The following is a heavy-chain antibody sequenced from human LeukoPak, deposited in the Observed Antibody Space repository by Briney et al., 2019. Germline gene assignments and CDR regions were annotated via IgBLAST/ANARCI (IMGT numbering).Heavy chain of an antibody. CDR2: ISYDGTNK. J-gene: IGHJ4*02. D-gene: IGHD6-13*01. Sequence: TGGSLRLSCAVFGFTFSGYTMHWVRQAPGKGLEWVAVISYDGTNKHYADSARGRCTISRDDSKNTLYLQMNSLRPEDTALYYCARGGSSWYDPTDYRGLGTLVTVSS. CDR3: ARGGSSWYDPTDY. V-gene: IGHV3-30-3*01. CDR1: GFTFSGYT.